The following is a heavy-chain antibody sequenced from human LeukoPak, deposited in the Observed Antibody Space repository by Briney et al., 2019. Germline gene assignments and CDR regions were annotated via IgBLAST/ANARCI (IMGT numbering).Heavy chain of an antibody. D-gene: IGHD3-22*01. Sequence: GRPLRLSCAASGFTFSSYGMHWVRQPPGKGLEWVAIISYDGSNKYYADSVQGRFTISRDNSKNTLYLQMNSLRAEDTAGYYCAKHYDTHAFDIWGQGTLVTVSS. CDR1: GFTFSSYG. V-gene: IGHV3-30*18. J-gene: IGHJ3*02. CDR2: ISYDGSNK. CDR3: AKHYDTHAFDI.